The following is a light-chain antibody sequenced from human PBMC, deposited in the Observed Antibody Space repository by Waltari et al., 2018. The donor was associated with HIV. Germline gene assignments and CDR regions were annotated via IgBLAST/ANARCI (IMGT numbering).Light chain of an antibody. J-gene: IGLJ3*02. CDR3: TSYISSSTPV. Sequence: QSALPQPASVSGSPGQSITISCTGTSSDYNSVSWYQHHPGKAPKVLIYEVRNRPSGVSNRFSGSKSGYTASLTISGLQAEDEADYFCTSYISSSTPVFGGGTKVTVL. CDR2: EVR. CDR1: SSDYNS. V-gene: IGLV2-14*01.